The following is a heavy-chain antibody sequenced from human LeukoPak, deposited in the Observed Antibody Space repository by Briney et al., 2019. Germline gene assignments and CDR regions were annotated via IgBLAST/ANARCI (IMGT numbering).Heavy chain of an antibody. Sequence: PSETLSLTCAVYGGSFSGYYWSWIRQPPGKGLEWIGEINHSGSTNYNPSLRSRVTISVDTSKTQFSLKLSSVTAADTAVYYCARGERYCSSTSCLNRYNWFDPWGQGTLVTVSS. D-gene: IGHD2-2*01. J-gene: IGHJ5*02. CDR2: INHSGST. V-gene: IGHV4-34*01. CDR1: GGSFSGYY. CDR3: ARGERYCSSTSCLNRYNWFDP.